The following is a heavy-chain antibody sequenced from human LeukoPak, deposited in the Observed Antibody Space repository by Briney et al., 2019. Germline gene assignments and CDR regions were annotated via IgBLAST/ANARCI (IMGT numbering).Heavy chain of an antibody. CDR1: GYSISSGYY. CDR3: ARILVLFGGTTTPYYYYYMDV. J-gene: IGHJ6*03. Sequence: SETLSLTCTVSGYSISSGYYWGCIRQPPGKGLEWIGSIYHSGSTYYNPSLKSRVTISVDTSKNQFSLKLSSVTAADTAVYYCARILVLFGGTTTPYYYYYMDVWGKGTTVTVSS. CDR2: IYHSGST. D-gene: IGHD1-7*01. V-gene: IGHV4-38-2*02.